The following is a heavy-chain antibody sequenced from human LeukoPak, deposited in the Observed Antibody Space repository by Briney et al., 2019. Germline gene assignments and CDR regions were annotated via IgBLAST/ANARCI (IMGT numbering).Heavy chain of an antibody. D-gene: IGHD2-21*02. CDR1: GFTFSTYA. J-gene: IGHJ1*01. CDR3: ARGGHIVVVTSGVLAEYFQH. V-gene: IGHV3-30-3*01. CDR2: ISYDGSNK. Sequence: GGSLRLSCAASGFTFSTYAMHWVRQGPGKGLEWVAVISYDGSNKYYADSVKGRFTISRDNSKNTLYLQMNSLRAEDTAVYYCARGGHIVVVTSGVLAEYFQHWGQGTLVTVSS.